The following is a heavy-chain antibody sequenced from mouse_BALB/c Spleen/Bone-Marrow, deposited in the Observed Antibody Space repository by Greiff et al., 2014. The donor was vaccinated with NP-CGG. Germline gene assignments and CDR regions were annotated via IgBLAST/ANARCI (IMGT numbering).Heavy chain of an antibody. V-gene: IGHV1-14*01. Sequence: LVESGPELVKPGASVKMSCKASGYTFINYVMHWVKQKPGQGLEWIGYINPYYDVTKYNEKFKGKATLTSDKSSSTAYMELSSLTSEDSAVYYCARGVDFDYWGQGTTLTVSS. CDR3: ARGVDFDY. CDR1: GYTFINYV. J-gene: IGHJ2*01. CDR2: INPYYDVT.